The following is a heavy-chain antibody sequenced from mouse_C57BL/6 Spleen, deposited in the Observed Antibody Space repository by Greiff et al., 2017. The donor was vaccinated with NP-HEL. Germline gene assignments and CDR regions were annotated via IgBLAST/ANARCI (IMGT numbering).Heavy chain of an antibody. CDR1: GYAFSSSW. Sequence: VQLQQSGPELVKPGASVKISCKASGYAFSSSWMNWVKQRPGKGLEWIGRIYPGDGDTNYNGKFKGKATLTADKSSSTAYMQLSSLTSEDSAVYVCARSGDYYGSSYEDYWGQGTTLTVSS. D-gene: IGHD1-1*01. CDR2: IYPGDGDT. CDR3: ARSGDYYGSSYEDY. J-gene: IGHJ2*01. V-gene: IGHV1-82*01.